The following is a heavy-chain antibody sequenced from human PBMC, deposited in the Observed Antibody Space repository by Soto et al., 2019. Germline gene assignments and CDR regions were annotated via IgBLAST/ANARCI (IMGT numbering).Heavy chain of an antibody. CDR3: ARGPRYYGSGKYYQYSDY. D-gene: IGHD3-10*01. J-gene: IGHJ4*02. CDR2: IHPDDSYT. CDR1: GYSFPNYW. V-gene: IGHV5-51*01. Sequence: GESLKISCKGSGYSFPNYWIGWVRQMPGKGLEWMGIIHPDDSYTIYSPSFQGQVTISADKSISTAYLQWSSLKASDTAMYYCARGPRYYGSGKYYQYSDYWAREPWSPSPQ.